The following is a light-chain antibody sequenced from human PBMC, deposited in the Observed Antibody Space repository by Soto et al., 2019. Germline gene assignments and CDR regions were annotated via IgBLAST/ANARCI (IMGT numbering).Light chain of an antibody. CDR1: QSVSNY. Sequence: EIVLTQSPATLSLSPGERATVSCRASQSVSNYLGWYQQKPGQAPRLLIYDASNRATGIPARFSGSGSGTDFTVTISSLEPEDFAVYYCQHGGTFGQGTRLEIK. V-gene: IGKV3-11*01. CDR2: DAS. CDR3: QHGGT. J-gene: IGKJ5*01.